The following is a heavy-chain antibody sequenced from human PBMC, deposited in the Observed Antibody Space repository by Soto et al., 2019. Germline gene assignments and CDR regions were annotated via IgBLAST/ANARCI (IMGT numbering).Heavy chain of an antibody. Sequence: QVQLQESDPGLVKPSETLSLICTVSGGSISSNFWSWIRQPAGKGLEWIGRIYSSGSTHSNPSLNSRVTMAVDTSKNQFSLKVTPVTAADTAVDFCARGPPFDYWGRGTLVTVSS. CDR2: IYSSGST. J-gene: IGHJ4*02. CDR1: GGSISSNF. CDR3: ARGPPFDY. V-gene: IGHV4-4*07.